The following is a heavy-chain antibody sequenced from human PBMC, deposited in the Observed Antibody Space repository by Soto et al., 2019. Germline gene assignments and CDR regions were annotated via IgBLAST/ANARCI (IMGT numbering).Heavy chain of an antibody. CDR2: INPDGSVA. Sequence: GGSLRLSCAASGFTFSSSWMAWVRQAPGKGLEWVALINPDGSVASYVGSVRGRFIISRDNAQNSLYLQMNSVSAEDTAVYYCSRDPGFGAIDYWGQGTLVTVSS. CDR3: SRDPGFGAIDY. CDR1: GFTFSSSW. J-gene: IGHJ4*02. D-gene: IGHD3-10*01. V-gene: IGHV3-7*01.